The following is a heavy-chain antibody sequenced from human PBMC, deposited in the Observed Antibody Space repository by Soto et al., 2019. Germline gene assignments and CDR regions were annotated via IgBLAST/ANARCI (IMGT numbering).Heavy chain of an antibody. CDR3: ARGTAAAGMGNWFDP. CDR2: INHSGST. Sequence: QVQLQQWGAGLLKPSETLSLTCAVYGGSFSGYYWSWIRQPPGKGLEWIGEINHSGSTNYNPSLKRRVTISVDTSKNQFSLKLSSVTAADTAVYYCARGTAAAGMGNWFDPWGQGTLVTVSS. CDR1: GGSFSGYY. D-gene: IGHD6-13*01. J-gene: IGHJ5*02. V-gene: IGHV4-34*01.